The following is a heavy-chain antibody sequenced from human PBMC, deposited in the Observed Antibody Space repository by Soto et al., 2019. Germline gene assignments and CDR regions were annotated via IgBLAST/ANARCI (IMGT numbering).Heavy chain of an antibody. CDR2: ISSNGGST. CDR3: ARGTRDGYNYGSFDY. V-gene: IGHV3-64*01. Sequence: EVQLVESGGGLVQPGGSLRLSCAASGFTFSSYAMHWVRQAPGKGLEYASAISSNGGSTNYANSVKGRFTISRDNSKNTLYLQMGSLRAEDMAVYYCARGTRDGYNYGSFDYWGQGTLVTVSS. J-gene: IGHJ4*02. CDR1: GFTFSSYA. D-gene: IGHD5-12*01.